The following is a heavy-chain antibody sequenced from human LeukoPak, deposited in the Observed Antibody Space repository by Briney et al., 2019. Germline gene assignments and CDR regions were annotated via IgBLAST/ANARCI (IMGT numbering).Heavy chain of an antibody. Sequence: PGGSLRLSCAASGFTFSSYEMNWVRQAPGKGLEWVSYISSSGSTIYYADSVKGRFTISRDNAKNSLYLQMDSLRAGDTAVYYCARATVTRYDKNDAYQMDVWGKGTTVTISS. CDR2: ISSSGSTI. CDR3: ARATVTRYDKNDAYQMDV. D-gene: IGHD3-22*01. V-gene: IGHV3-48*03. J-gene: IGHJ6*04. CDR1: GFTFSSYE.